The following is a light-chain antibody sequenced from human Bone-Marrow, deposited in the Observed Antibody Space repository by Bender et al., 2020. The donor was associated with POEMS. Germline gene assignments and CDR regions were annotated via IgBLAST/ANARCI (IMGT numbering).Light chain of an antibody. CDR1: SSDIGGYNY. CDR2: DHN. J-gene: IGLJ3*02. V-gene: IGLV2-14*03. CDR3: RSYTDSNTLV. Sequence: QSALTQPASVSGSPGQSITISCTGTSSDIGGYNYVSWYQQHPGKAPKLMILDHNAPPSGVSTRFSVSDSGHTASLTISGLQSERDAHYYCRSYTDSNTLVCGGGTKLPVL.